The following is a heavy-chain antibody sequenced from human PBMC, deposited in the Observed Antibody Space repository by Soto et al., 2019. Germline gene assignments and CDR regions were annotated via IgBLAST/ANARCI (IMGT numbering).Heavy chain of an antibody. CDR3: AKDGAHRKTYYYYYGMDV. Sequence: GGSLRLSCAASGFTFDDYTMHWVRQAPGKGLEWVSLISWDGGSTYYADSVKGRFTISRDNSKNSLYLQMNSLRTEDTALYYCAKDGAHRKTYYYYYGMDVWGQGTTVTVS. V-gene: IGHV3-43*01. CDR1: GFTFDDYT. J-gene: IGHJ6*02. CDR2: ISWDGGST.